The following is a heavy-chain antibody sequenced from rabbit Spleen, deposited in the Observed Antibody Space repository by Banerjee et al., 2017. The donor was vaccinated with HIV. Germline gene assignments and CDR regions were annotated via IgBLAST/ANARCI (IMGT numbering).Heavy chain of an antibody. CDR3: ARSAGNDNYLGFKL. V-gene: IGHV1S45*01. CDR1: GFSFISSYD. CDR2: IYTGNGKN. J-gene: IGHJ4*01. Sequence: QEQLVESGGGLVMPGASLTLTCTASGFSFISSYDMSWVRQAPGKGLEWIGFIYTGNGKNYYASWAKGRFTITRTSSTTVTLQMTSLPAADTATYFCARSAGNDNYLGFKLWGPGTLVTVS. D-gene: IGHD4-2*01.